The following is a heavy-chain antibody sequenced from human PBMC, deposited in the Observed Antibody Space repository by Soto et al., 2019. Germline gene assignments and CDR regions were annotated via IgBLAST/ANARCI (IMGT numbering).Heavy chain of an antibody. Sequence: GASVKVSCKASGYTFTSYDINWVRQATGQGLEWMGWMNPKSGNTGYVQKFQDRVTMTRDTSENIAYMELSSLSSEDTAVYYCARGASMDVWGKGTTVTVSS. J-gene: IGHJ6*03. V-gene: IGHV1-8*01. CDR3: ARGASMDV. CDR2: MNPKSGNT. CDR1: GYTFTSYD.